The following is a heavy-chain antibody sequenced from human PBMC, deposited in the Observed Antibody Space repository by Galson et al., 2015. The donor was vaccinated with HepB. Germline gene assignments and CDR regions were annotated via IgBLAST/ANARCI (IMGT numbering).Heavy chain of an antibody. J-gene: IGHJ5*02. CDR2: LSSTGTI. V-gene: IGHV4-59*11. CDR1: GDSIRILY. CDR3: AEGGASSKWLDP. D-gene: IGHD2-2*01. Sequence: LSLTCTVSGDSIRILYWRWIRPPPEKGLEWIGFLSSTGTIYYNPSLRSRVAMSMDTPKNQFSLKLESVTTADTAMYYCAEGGASSKWLDPWGQGTLVTVSS.